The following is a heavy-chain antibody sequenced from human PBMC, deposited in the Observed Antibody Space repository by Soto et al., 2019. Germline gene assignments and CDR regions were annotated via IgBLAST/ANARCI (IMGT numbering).Heavy chain of an antibody. Sequence: EVQLVESGGGLVKPGGSLRLSCAASGFTFSNAWMTWVRQAPGKGLEWVGRVKSKTDGGTIDYAAPVKDRFTISRDDSKNTLYLQMNSLKTEDTAVYYCIGTYSGSSMRFDYWGQGTLVTASS. CDR3: IGTYSGSSMRFDY. CDR2: VKSKTDGGTI. J-gene: IGHJ4*02. V-gene: IGHV3-15*01. CDR1: GFTFSNAW. D-gene: IGHD5-12*01.